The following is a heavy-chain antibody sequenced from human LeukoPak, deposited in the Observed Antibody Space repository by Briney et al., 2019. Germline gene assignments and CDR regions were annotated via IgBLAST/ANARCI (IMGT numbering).Heavy chain of an antibody. Sequence: GTLRLSCAASGFTFSSYGMSWVRQAPGKGLEWVSSISGSGGSTYYADSVKGRFTISRDNSKNTLYLQMNSLRAEDTAVYYCAKDKLDYYDSSGYLPWGQGTLVTVSS. CDR2: ISGSGGST. CDR1: GFTFSSYG. D-gene: IGHD3-22*01. J-gene: IGHJ5*02. CDR3: AKDKLDYYDSSGYLP. V-gene: IGHV3-23*01.